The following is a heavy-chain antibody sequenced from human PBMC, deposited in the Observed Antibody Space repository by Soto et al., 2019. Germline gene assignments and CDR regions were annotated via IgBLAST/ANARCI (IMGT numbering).Heavy chain of an antibody. V-gene: IGHV3-7*03. D-gene: IGHD5-18*01. J-gene: IGHJ4*02. Sequence: GGSLRLSCAASGFTFSSYWMSWVRQAPGKGLEWVANVKQDGSEKYYVDSVKGRFTISRDNAKNSLYLQMNSLRAEDTALYYCRAYSYGQGVDYWGQGTLVTVSS. CDR3: RAYSYGQGVDY. CDR2: VKQDGSEK. CDR1: GFTFSSYW.